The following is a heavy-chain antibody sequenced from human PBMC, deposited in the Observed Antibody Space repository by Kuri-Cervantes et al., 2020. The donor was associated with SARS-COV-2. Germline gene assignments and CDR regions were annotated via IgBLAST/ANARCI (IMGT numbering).Heavy chain of an antibody. CDR2: INHSGST. V-gene: IGHV4-34*01. D-gene: IGHD6-13*01. J-gene: IGHJ4*02. CDR1: GGSFSGYY. CDR3: ASSGYSSSWYPDY. Sequence: SETLSLTCAVYGGSFSGYYWSWIRQPPGKGLEWIGEINHSGSTNYNPSLESRVTISVDTPKNQFSLKLSSVTAADTAVYYCASSGYSSSWYPDYWGQGTLVTVSS.